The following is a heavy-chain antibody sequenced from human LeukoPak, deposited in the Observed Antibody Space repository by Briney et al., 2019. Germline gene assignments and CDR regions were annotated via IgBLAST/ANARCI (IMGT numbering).Heavy chain of an antibody. CDR1: GFTFSSYA. Sequence: GGSLRLSCSVSGFTFSSYAMHWVRQAPGKGLEYVSAISSNGGSTYYADSVKGRFTIPRDNSKNTLYLQMSSLRAEDTAVYYCVKDPYGDYAPFDYWGQGTLVTVSS. V-gene: IGHV3-64D*06. CDR2: ISSNGGST. J-gene: IGHJ4*02. D-gene: IGHD4-17*01. CDR3: VKDPYGDYAPFDY.